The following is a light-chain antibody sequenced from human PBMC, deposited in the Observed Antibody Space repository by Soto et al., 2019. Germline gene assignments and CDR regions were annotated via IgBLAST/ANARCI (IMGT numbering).Light chain of an antibody. V-gene: IGKV3-15*01. CDR3: QQHNNWPPYT. Sequence: EIVMTQSPATLSVSPGGRATLSCRASQSISDTLAWYQQKPGQAPRLLIYGASTRATGFPARFSGSGSGTDFTLTISSLQSEDFAVYYCQQHNNWPPYTFGQGTKLEIK. CDR2: GAS. J-gene: IGKJ2*01. CDR1: QSISDT.